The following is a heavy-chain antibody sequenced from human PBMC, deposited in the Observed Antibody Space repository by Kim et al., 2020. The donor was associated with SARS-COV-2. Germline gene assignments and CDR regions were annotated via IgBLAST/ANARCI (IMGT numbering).Heavy chain of an antibody. Sequence: SETLSLTCTVSGGSISGSYYYWGWLRQPPGLGREGVGSINYSANSYSTLSRKSRVTVAMATTQNHLSLNFVSATAADTADYSCARHRLMIPVGGVW. V-gene: IGHV4-39*01. CDR3: ARHRLMIPVGGV. D-gene: IGHD3-16*01. CDR1: GGSISGSYYY. J-gene: IGHJ6*01. CDR2: INYSANS.